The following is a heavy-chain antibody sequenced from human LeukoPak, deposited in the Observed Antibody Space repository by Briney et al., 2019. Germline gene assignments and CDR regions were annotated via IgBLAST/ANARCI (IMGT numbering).Heavy chain of an antibody. Sequence: GGSLRLSCAASGFTFNIYTMSWVCQAPGKGLEWVSIISDNGGSTYYADSVKGRFTISRDNSKNTLYLQVNSLRAEDTAIYSCAKSRGIYDSSGWRTFDYWGQGTLVTVSS. CDR3: AKSRGIYDSSGWRTFDY. D-gene: IGHD6-19*01. CDR1: GFTFNIYT. CDR2: ISDNGGST. V-gene: IGHV3-23*01. J-gene: IGHJ4*02.